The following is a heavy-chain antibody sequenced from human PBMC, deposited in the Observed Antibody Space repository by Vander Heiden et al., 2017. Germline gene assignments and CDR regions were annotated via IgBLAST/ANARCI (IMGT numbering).Heavy chain of an antibody. CDR3: AKDHTPTRFDY. V-gene: IGHV3-23*01. CDR1: GFTFSSYA. Sequence: EVQLLESGGGLVQPGGSLRLSCAASGFTFSSYAMSWVRQAPGKGLEWVSTISGSGGSTYDADSVKGRFTISRDNAKNTLYLQMNSMRAEDTAGYYGAKDHTPTRFDYWCQGTLVTVSS. J-gene: IGHJ4*02. CDR2: ISGSGGST. D-gene: IGHD2-2*02.